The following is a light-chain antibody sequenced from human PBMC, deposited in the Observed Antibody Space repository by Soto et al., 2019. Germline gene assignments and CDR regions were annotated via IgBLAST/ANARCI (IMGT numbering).Light chain of an antibody. CDR2: DAS. J-gene: IGKJ1*01. CDR1: QSISSW. Sequence: DILMTQSPSTLSASVGDRVTITCRASQSISSWLAWYQQKPGKAPKLLIYDASSLESGVPSRFSGSGSGSELTLTISGLQPDDFATYYCQQYNSYSTFGQGTKVEIK. CDR3: QQYNSYST. V-gene: IGKV1-5*01.